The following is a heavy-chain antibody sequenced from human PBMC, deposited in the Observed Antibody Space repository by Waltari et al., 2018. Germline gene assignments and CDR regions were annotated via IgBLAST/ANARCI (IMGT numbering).Heavy chain of an antibody. CDR3: ARTGWFYYYYYMDV. V-gene: IGHV4-30-2*01. D-gene: IGHD2-15*01. CDR2: IYHSGST. CDR1: GGSISSVGYS. J-gene: IGHJ6*03. Sequence: QLQLQESGSGLVKPSQTLSLTCAVSGGSISSVGYSLSWILQPPGKGLEWIGYIYHSGSTYYNPSIKSRVTISVDRSKNQFSLKLSSVTAADTAVYYCARTGWFYYYYYMDVWGKGTTVTVSS.